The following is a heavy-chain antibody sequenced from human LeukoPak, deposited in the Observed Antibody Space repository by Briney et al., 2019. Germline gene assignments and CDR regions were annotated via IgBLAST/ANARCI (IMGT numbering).Heavy chain of an antibody. CDR3: ARCYYGSGSYQEDWFDP. CDR1: GYTFTTYG. J-gene: IGHJ5*02. V-gene: IGHV1-18*01. CDR2: ISAYNGNT. D-gene: IGHD3-10*01. Sequence: ASVKVSCKASGYTFTTYGISWVRQAPGQGLEWMGWISAYNGNTNYAQKFQGRVTMTTDTSTSTAYMELRSLRSDDTAVYYCARCYYGSGSYQEDWFDPWGQGTLVTVSS.